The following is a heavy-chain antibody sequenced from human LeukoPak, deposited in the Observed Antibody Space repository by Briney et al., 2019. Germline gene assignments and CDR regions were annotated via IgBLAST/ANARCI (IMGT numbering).Heavy chain of an antibody. D-gene: IGHD2-21*02. Sequence: GASVKVSCKASGYTFTSYDINWVRQATGQGLEWMGWMNPNSGNTGYAQKFQGRVTMTRNTSISTAYMELSSLRSEDTAVYYCARGAYCGGDCHPQSPDYYYYGMDVWGQGTTVTVSS. CDR3: ARGAYCGGDCHPQSPDYYYYGMDV. CDR2: MNPNSGNT. J-gene: IGHJ6*02. CDR1: GYTFTSYD. V-gene: IGHV1-8*01.